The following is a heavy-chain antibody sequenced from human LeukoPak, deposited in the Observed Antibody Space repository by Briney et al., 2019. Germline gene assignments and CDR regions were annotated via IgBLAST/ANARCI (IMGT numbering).Heavy chain of an antibody. CDR2: INPSGGST. J-gene: IGHJ6*02. CDR1: GYTFTSYY. D-gene: IGHD6-19*01. CDR3: ARGDSSGWYDDYYYYYGMDV. Sequence: ASVKVPCKASGYTFTSYYMHWVRQAPGQGLEWMGIINPSGGSTSYAQKFQGRVTMTRDTSTSTVYMELSSLRSEDTAVYYCARGDSSGWYDDYYYYYGMDVWGQGTTVTVSS. V-gene: IGHV1-46*01.